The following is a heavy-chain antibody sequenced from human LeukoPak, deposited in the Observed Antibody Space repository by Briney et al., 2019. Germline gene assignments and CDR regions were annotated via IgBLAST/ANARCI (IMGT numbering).Heavy chain of an antibody. CDR1: GGSFSGYY. V-gene: IGHV4-34*01. CDR3: ARGPLSRYGQRFDY. Sequence: SETLSLTCAVYGGSFSGYYWSWIRQPPGKGLEWIGEINHSGSTNYNPSLKSRVTISVDTSKNQFSLKLSSVTAADTAVYYCARGPLSRYGQRFDYWGQGTLVTVSS. D-gene: IGHD2-2*01. CDR2: INHSGST. J-gene: IGHJ4*02.